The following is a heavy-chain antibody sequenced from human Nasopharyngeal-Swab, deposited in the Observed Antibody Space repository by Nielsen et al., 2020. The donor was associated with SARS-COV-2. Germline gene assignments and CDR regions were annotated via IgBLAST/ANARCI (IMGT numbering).Heavy chain of an antibody. Sequence: GESLKISCAASGFTFSSYGMHWVRQAPGKGLEWVAVIWYDGSNKYYADSVQGRFTISRDNSKNTLYLQMNSLRAEDTAVYYCARDGTYYDFWSGLPDYWGQGTLVTVSS. CDR3: ARDGTYYDFWSGLPDY. V-gene: IGHV3-33*01. D-gene: IGHD3-3*01. J-gene: IGHJ4*02. CDR2: IWYDGSNK. CDR1: GFTFSSYG.